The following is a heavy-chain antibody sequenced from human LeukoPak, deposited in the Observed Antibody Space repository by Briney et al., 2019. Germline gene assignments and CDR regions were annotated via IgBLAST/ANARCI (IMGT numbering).Heavy chain of an antibody. CDR3: ASRLPSLLLFSFGMDV. Sequence: GGSLRLSCAASGFTFSSYSMNWVRQAPGKGLEWVSSISSSSSYIYYADSVKGRFTISRDNAKNSLYLQMNSLRAEDTAVYYCASRLPSLLLFSFGMDVWGQGTTVTVSS. CDR2: ISSSSSYI. V-gene: IGHV3-21*01. D-gene: IGHD2/OR15-2a*01. CDR1: GFTFSSYS. J-gene: IGHJ6*02.